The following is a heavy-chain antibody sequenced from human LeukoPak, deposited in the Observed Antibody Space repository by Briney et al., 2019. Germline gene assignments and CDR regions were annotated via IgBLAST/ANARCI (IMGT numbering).Heavy chain of an antibody. CDR2: IYYCGSA. J-gene: IGHJ5*02. Sequence: PPETLSLTCTVSGGSLSSYYWSWMRQPPGKGRERIGYIYYCGSANEHPSLNTRVTISVDTYKNQFSIKLSTVTASDTDVRYCAISPILVAADWFDPWGQGTLVTVSS. D-gene: IGHD2-15*01. CDR1: GGSLSSYY. CDR3: AISPILVAADWFDP. V-gene: IGHV4-59*01.